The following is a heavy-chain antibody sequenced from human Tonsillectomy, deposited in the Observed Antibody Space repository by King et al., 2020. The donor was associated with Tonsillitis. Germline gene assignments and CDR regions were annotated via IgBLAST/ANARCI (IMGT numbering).Heavy chain of an antibody. J-gene: IGHJ4*02. V-gene: IGHV3-30*03. CDR2: ISYDGSYK. Sequence: VQLVESGGGVVQPGRSLRLSCAASGFTFSSYGVHWVRQAPGKGLEWVAVISYDGSYKFYADSVMGRFTISRDNSKNMLYLQMNSLRGEDTAVYYCATPRNYDTSGYPDYWGQGTLVTVSS. CDR1: GFTFSSYG. CDR3: ATPRNYDTSGYPDY. D-gene: IGHD3-22*01.